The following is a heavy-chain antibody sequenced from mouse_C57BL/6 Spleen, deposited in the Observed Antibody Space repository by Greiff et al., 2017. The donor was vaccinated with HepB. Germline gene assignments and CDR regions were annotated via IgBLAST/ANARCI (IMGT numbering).Heavy chain of an antibody. J-gene: IGHJ1*03. CDR2: INYDGSST. CDR3: ARDLPYYYGSSYWYFDV. CDR1: GFTFSDYY. V-gene: IGHV5-16*01. D-gene: IGHD1-1*01. Sequence: DVKLVESEGGLVQPGSSMKLSCTASGFTFSDYYMAWVRQVPEKGLEWVANINYDGSSTYYLDSLKSRFIISRDNAKNILYLQMSSLKSEDTATYYCARDLPYYYGSSYWYFDVWGTGTTVTVSS.